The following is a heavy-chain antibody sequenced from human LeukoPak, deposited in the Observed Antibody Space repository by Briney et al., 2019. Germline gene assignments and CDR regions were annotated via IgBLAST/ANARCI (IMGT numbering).Heavy chain of an antibody. J-gene: IGHJ5*02. V-gene: IGHV1-46*01. CDR2: INPSGGST. CDR3: ARDHSSGWDLDNWFDP. Sequence: GASVKVSCKASGYTFTSYYMHWVRQAPGQGLEWMGLINPSGGSTSYAQKFQGRVTVTRDMSTSTVYMELSSLRSEDTAVYYCARDHSSGWDLDNWFDPWGQGTLVTVSS. D-gene: IGHD6-19*01. CDR1: GYTFTSYY.